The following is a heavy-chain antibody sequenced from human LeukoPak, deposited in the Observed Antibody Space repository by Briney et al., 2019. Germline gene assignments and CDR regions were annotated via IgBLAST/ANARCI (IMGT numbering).Heavy chain of an antibody. CDR1: GGSISSGSYY. Sequence: SETLSLTCTVSGGSISSGSYYWSWIRQPAGKGLEWIGRIYTSGSTNYNPSLKSRVTISVDTSKNQFSLKLSSVTAADTAVYYCARDLGYYGSGSYFDPWGQGTLVTVSS. J-gene: IGHJ5*02. V-gene: IGHV4-61*02. D-gene: IGHD3-10*01. CDR2: IYTSGST. CDR3: ARDLGYYGSGSYFDP.